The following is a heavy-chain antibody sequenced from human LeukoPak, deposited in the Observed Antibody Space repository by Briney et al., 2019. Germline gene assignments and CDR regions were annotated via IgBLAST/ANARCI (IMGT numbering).Heavy chain of an antibody. CDR3: ARDRGNYFDY. CDR2: ISYSGTT. Sequence: SETLSLTCSVSGGSISSYYWSWIRQPPGKGLEWIGYISYSGTTNYNPSLKSRVTISVAPSKNQFSLKLRSVTAPDTAVYYCARDRGNYFDYWGQGTLVTVSS. V-gene: IGHV4-59*01. CDR1: GGSISSYY. J-gene: IGHJ4*02. D-gene: IGHD6-13*01.